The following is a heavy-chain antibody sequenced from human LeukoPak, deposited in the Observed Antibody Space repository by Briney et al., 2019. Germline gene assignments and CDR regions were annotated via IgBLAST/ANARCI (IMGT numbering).Heavy chain of an antibody. CDR3: TTGSEGYYSSGTYYFDY. CDR1: GFTFSSYA. CDR2: ISGSGGST. Sequence: PGGSLRLSCAASGFTFSSYAMSWVRQAPGKGLEWVSAISGSGGSTYYADSVKGRFTISRDNSKNTLYLQMNSLKTEDTAVYYCTTGSEGYYSSGTYYFDYWGQGILVTVSS. D-gene: IGHD6-19*01. J-gene: IGHJ4*02. V-gene: IGHV3-23*01.